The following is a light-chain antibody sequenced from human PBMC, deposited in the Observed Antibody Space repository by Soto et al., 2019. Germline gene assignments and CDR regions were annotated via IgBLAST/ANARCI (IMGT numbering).Light chain of an antibody. CDR3: QHYNSFPIT. J-gene: IGKJ5*01. Sequence: DIQMTQSPSSLSASLGDRVTITCQASQDIRFYLNWFNQKTGQAPKLLIYDASQLETGVPSRFSGSGSGTDFTFTITGLQPEDIGTYYCQHYNSFPITFGQGTRLDI. V-gene: IGKV1-33*01. CDR1: QDIRFY. CDR2: DAS.